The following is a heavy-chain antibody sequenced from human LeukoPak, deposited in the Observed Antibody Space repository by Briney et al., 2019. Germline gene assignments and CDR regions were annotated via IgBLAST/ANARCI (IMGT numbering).Heavy chain of an antibody. CDR3: VRFGLTSSLDY. J-gene: IGHJ3*01. CDR2: IYPGDSDT. D-gene: IGHD6-13*01. Sequence: GESLKISCKISGYRLTNNWIGWVRQVPGKGLEWMGLIYPGDSDTRYSPSFQGQVTFSVDTSISTAYLQLSGLRASDTAIYYCVRFGLTSSLDYWGQGTMVTVSS. V-gene: IGHV5-51*01. CDR1: GYRLTNNW.